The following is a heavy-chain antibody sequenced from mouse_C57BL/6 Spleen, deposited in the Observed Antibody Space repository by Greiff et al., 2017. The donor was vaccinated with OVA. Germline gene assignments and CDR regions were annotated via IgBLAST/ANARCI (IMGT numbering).Heavy chain of an antibody. V-gene: IGHV5-9*01. J-gene: IGHJ1*03. Sequence: EVQGVESGGGLVKPGGSLKLSCAASGFTFSSYTMSWVRQTPEKRLEWVATISGGGGNTYYPDSVKGRFTISRDNAKNTLYLQMSSLRSEDTALYYCARQGNNWYFDVWGTGTTVTVSS. D-gene: IGHD2-1*01. CDR2: ISGGGGNT. CDR3: ARQGNNWYFDV. CDR1: GFTFSSYT.